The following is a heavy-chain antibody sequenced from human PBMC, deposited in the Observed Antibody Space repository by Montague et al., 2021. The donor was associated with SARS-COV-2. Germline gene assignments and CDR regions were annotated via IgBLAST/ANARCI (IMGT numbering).Heavy chain of an antibody. V-gene: IGHV4-34*01. D-gene: IGHD2-2*01. CDR2: INHSGST. CDR1: GGSLSGYY. J-gene: IGHJ6*02. CDR3: ARVRAVPAAMRIFSLGRSYYGMDV. Sequence: SETLSLTCAVYGGSLSGYYWSWIRQPPGKGLEWIGEINHSGSTNYNPSLKSRVTISVDTSKNQFSLKLSSVTAADTAVYYCARVRAVPAAMRIFSLGRSYYGMDVWGQGTRSPSP.